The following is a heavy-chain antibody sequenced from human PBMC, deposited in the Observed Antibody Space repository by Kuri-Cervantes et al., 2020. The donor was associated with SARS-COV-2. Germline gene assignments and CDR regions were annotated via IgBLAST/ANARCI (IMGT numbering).Heavy chain of an antibody. CDR3: ARQNILDSAWFDP. D-gene: IGHD5-12*01. J-gene: IGHJ5*02. V-gene: IGHV4-39*01. Sequence: SETLSLTCTVSGGSISSSNYYWGWIRQSPGKGLEWIGSVYYDGSTYFNPSLKSRVTISLDTSKNHFSLRLTSVTAADTAVYYCARQNILDSAWFDPWGQGTLVTVSS. CDR2: VYYDGST. CDR1: GGSISSSNYY.